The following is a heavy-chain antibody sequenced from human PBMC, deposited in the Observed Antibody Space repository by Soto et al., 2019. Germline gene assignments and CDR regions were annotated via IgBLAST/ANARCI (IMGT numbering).Heavy chain of an antibody. Sequence: QVQLVESGGGVVQPGRSLRLSCAASGFTFSSYAMHWVRQAPGKGLEWVAVISYDGSNKYYADSVKGRFTISRDNSKNTLYLQMNSLRAEDTAVYYCAREPYIQAGGYDGMDVW. V-gene: IGHV3-30-3*01. J-gene: IGHJ6*01. CDR2: ISYDGSNK. CDR3: AREPYIQAGGYDGMDV. CDR1: GFTFSSYA. D-gene: IGHD3-10*01.